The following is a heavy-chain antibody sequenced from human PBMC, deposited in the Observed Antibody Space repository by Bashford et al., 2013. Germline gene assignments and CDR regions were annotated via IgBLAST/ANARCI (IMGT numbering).Heavy chain of an antibody. D-gene: IGHD2-2*01. CDR2: IIPILGIA. CDR1: GGTFSSYA. CDR3: ARAQPQYCSSTSCSITLYYYYYGMDV. Sequence: VASVKVSCKASGGTFSSYAISWVRQAPGQGLEWMGGIIPILGIANYAQKFQGRVTITADKSTSTAYMELSSLRSEDTAVYYCARAQPQYCSSTSCSITLYYYYYGMDVWGQGTTVTVSS. J-gene: IGHJ6*02. V-gene: IGHV1-69*10.